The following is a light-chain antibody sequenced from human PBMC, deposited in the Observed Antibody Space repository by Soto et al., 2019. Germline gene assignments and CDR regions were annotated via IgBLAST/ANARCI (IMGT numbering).Light chain of an antibody. Sequence: EIVLTQSPGTLSLSPGERVTLSCRASQSVSSSYLAWYQQKPGQAPRLLISVASRRATGIPDRFSGSGSGTDFTLTISRVEPEDFAVYYCQQYGSSPLTFGGGTKVELK. CDR1: QSVSSSY. CDR3: QQYGSSPLT. V-gene: IGKV3-20*01. J-gene: IGKJ4*01. CDR2: VAS.